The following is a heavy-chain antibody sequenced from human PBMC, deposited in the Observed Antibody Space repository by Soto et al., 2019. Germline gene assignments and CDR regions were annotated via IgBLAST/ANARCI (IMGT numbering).Heavy chain of an antibody. CDR2: IYYSGST. J-gene: IGHJ6*02. V-gene: IGHV4-61*01. CDR1: GGSVSRGSYY. D-gene: IGHD3-3*01. Sequence: SETLSLTCTVSGGSVSRGSYYWSWIRQPPGKGLEGIGYIYYSGSTNYNPSLKSRVTISVDTSKNPFSLKLSSVTAADTAVYYCARGEFEYDFWSGYFYYHYYGMDVWGQGTTVTVSS. CDR3: ARGEFEYDFWSGYFYYHYYGMDV.